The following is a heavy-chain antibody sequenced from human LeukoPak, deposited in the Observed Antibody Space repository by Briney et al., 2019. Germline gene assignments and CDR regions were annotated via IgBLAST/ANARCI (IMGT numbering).Heavy chain of an antibody. V-gene: IGHV3-21*01. Sequence: KPGGSLRLSCAASGFTFSSYSMNWVRQAPGKGLEWVSSISSSSSYIYYADSVKGRFTISRDNAKNSLYLQMNSLRAEDTAVYYCARDRDYGDASFDYWGQGTLVTVSS. CDR1: GFTFSSYS. D-gene: IGHD4-17*01. CDR3: ARDRDYGDASFDY. J-gene: IGHJ4*02. CDR2: ISSSSSYI.